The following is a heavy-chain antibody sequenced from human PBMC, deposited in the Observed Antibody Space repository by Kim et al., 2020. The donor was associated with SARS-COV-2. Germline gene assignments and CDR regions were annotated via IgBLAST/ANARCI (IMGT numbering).Heavy chain of an antibody. J-gene: IGHJ4*02. Sequence: TSYSPTFQGHVTIAADKSNSTAYLQWSSLKASDTAMYYCARTYGGYVFDYWGQGTLVTVSS. CDR3: ARTYGGYVFDY. V-gene: IGHV5-10-1*01. CDR2: T. D-gene: IGHD5-12*01.